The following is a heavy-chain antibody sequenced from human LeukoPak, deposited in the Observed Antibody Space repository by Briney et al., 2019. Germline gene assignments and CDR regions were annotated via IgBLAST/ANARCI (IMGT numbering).Heavy chain of an antibody. CDR1: GGSISSGVYY. D-gene: IGHD5-24*01. CDR3: ARSSRDGYNSLGAFDI. Sequence: SQTLSLTCTVSGGSISSGVYYWSWIRQPPGKGLEWIGYIYHSGSTYYNPYLKSRVTISVDRSQKQFSLKLSSVTAADTAVYYFARSSRDGYNSLGAFDIWGQGTMVTVSS. CDR2: IYHSGST. V-gene: IGHV4-30-2*01. J-gene: IGHJ3*02.